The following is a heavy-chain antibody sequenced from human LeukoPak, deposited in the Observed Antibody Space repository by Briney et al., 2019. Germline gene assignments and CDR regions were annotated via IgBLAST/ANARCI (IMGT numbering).Heavy chain of an antibody. CDR3: ASTPSYYYGSGRLDY. CDR2: IYYSGST. D-gene: IGHD3-10*01. CDR1: GFTFSTYW. Sequence: PGGSLRLSCAASGFTFSTYWMTWVRQAPGKGLEWIGYIYYSGSTNYNPSLKSRVTISVDTSKNQFSLKLSSVTAADTAVYYCASTPSYYYGSGRLDYWGQGTLVTVSS. J-gene: IGHJ4*02. V-gene: IGHV4-59*01.